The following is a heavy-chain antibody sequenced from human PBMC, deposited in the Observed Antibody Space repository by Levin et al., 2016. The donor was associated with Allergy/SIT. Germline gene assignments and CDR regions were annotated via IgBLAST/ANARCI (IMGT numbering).Heavy chain of an antibody. V-gene: IGHV6-1*01. D-gene: IGHD7-27*01. J-gene: IGHJ3*02. CDR1: GDSVSSNSAA. CDR3: ARDSNWGPLHAFDI. CDR2: TYYRSKWYN. Sequence: SETLSLTCAISGDSVSSNSAAWNWIRQSPSRGLEWLGRTYYRSKWYNDYAVSVRSRITINPDTSKNQFSLQLNSVTPEDTAVYYCARDSNWGPLHAFDIWGQGTMVTVSS.